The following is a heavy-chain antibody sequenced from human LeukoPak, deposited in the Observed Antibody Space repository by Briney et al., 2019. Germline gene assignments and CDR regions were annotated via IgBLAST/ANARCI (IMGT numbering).Heavy chain of an antibody. V-gene: IGHV1-2*02. D-gene: IGHD1-1*01. J-gene: IGHJ4*02. Sequence: ASVKVSCKASGYSFTTYWIHWVRQAPGQGLEWMGCMNPDSGVTGYVQTFQGRVTMTRDTSINTAYMHLSSLRPDDTAVYFCARDPGYLQPDYWGQGTLVTVPS. CDR2: MNPDSGVT. CDR1: GYSFTTYW. CDR3: ARDPGYLQPDY.